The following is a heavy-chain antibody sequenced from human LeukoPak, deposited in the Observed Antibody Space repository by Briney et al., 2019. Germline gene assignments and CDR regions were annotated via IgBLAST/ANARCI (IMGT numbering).Heavy chain of an antibody. CDR3: ARGNTALYYYYMDV. CDR2: IYSGGST. Sequence: PGGSLRLSCAASGFTVSSNYMSWVRQAPGKGLEWVSVIYSGGSTYYADSVKGRFTISRDNSKNTLYLQMNSLRAEDTAVYYCARGNTALYYYYMDVWGKGTTVTVSS. D-gene: IGHD5-18*01. CDR1: GFTVSSNY. J-gene: IGHJ6*03. V-gene: IGHV3-53*01.